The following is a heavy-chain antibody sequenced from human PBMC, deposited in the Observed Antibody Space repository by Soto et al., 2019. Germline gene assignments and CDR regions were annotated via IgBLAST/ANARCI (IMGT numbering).Heavy chain of an antibody. Sequence: VQLGQSGAEVKNPGSSVKVSCKASGGTFSIYAIRWVRQAPGQGLEWMGGIIPIFGTANYAQKFQGRVTITADESTSTAYMELSSLRSEDTAVYYCARDDGRGSYYGMDVWGQGPTVTVS. CDR3: ARDDGRGSYYGMDV. J-gene: IGHJ6*02. CDR2: IIPIFGTA. CDR1: GGTFSIYA. D-gene: IGHD3-10*01. V-gene: IGHV1-69*01.